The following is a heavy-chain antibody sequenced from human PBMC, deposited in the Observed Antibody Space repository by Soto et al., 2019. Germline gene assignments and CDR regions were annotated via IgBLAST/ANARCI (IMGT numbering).Heavy chain of an antibody. D-gene: IGHD2-2*01. Sequence: GPSVKVSCKASGYTFTSYYMHWVRQSPGQGLEWMGIINPSGGSTSYAQKFQGRVTMTRDTSTSTVYRELSSLRSEDTAVYYCARDAYCSSTSCWEGYYYYYGRDVWSQGSTVTVSS. CDR2: INPSGGST. CDR3: ARDAYCSSTSCWEGYYYYYGRDV. CDR1: GYTFTSYY. V-gene: IGHV1-46*01. J-gene: IGHJ6*02.